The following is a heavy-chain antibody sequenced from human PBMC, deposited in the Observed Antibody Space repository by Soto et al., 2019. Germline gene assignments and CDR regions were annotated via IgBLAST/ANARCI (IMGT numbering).Heavy chain of an antibody. J-gene: IGHJ4*02. CDR2: ISSNGGST. V-gene: IGHV3-64D*06. Sequence: PGGSLRLSCSVSGFTFSSYAMHWVRQAPGKGLEYISSISSNGGSTYYADSVKGRFTISRDNSKNTLNLQMSSLTTEDTAVYYCLKDRWVDYWGQGTLLNVST. CDR1: GFTFSSYA. CDR3: LKDRWVDY. D-gene: IGHD6-13*01.